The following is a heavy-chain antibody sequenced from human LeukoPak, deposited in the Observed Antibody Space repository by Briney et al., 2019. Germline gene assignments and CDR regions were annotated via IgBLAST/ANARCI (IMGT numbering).Heavy chain of an antibody. CDR2: ISSSSSYT. V-gene: IGHV3-11*05. CDR1: GGSISSYY. Sequence: LSLTCTVSGGSISSYYWSWIRQPPGKGLEWVSYISSSSSYTNYADSVKGRFTISRDNAKNSLYLQMNSLRAEDTAVYYCARDAGVVPAAPYDAFDIWGQGTMVTVSS. J-gene: IGHJ3*02. CDR3: ARDAGVVPAAPYDAFDI. D-gene: IGHD2-2*01.